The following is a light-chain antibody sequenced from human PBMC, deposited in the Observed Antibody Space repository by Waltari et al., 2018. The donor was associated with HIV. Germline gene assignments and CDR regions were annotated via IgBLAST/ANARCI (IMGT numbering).Light chain of an antibody. Sequence: SVLTQPPSTSGTPGQKVTISCSGSTSNIGSKFVYWYQQFPGTAPKLLIYRNNERPSGVPGRVAGSKSGISASLAITGLRSEDEADYYCAAWDVSLSGWVFGGGTKLTVL. CDR1: TSNIGSKF. CDR2: RNN. CDR3: AAWDVSLSGWV. V-gene: IGLV1-47*01. J-gene: IGLJ3*02.